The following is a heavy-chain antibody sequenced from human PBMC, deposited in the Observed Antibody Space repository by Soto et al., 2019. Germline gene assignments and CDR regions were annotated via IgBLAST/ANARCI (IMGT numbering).Heavy chain of an antibody. V-gene: IGHV1-46*03. CDR2: INPSGGST. Sequence: QVQLVQSGAEVKKPGASVKVSCKASGYTFTSYYMHWVRQAPGQGLEWMGIINPSGGSTSYAQKFQGRVTMTRDTSTSTVYMELSSLRSEDTAVYYCARDSVGDIVLMVYAIHLDYWGQGTLVTVSS. CDR1: GYTFTSYY. D-gene: IGHD2-8*01. J-gene: IGHJ4*02. CDR3: ARDSVGDIVLMVYAIHLDY.